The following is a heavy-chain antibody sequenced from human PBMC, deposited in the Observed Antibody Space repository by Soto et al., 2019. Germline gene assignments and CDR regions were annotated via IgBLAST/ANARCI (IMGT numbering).Heavy chain of an antibody. V-gene: IGHV3-7*01. CDR3: VRGQKRGASDGGGEY. J-gene: IGHJ4*02. D-gene: IGHD3-16*01. CDR2: IKQDGSGK. Sequence: GGSLRLSCAASGFTFSSYWMSWVRQAPGKGLEWVANIKQDGSGKYYVDSVKGRFTISRDNAKNSLYLQMNSLRAEDTAVYDCVRGQKRGASDGGGEYWGQGTLVTVSS. CDR1: GFTFSSYW.